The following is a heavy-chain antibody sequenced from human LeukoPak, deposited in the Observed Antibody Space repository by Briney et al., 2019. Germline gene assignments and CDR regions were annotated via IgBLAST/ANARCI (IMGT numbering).Heavy chain of an antibody. J-gene: IGHJ4*02. Sequence: SETLSLTCAVYGGSFSGYYWSWLRQPPGKGLEGIGEINHSGTTDYNPSLKSRVTISVDTSKNQFSLKLSSVTAADTAVYYCARGWITFGGVITNWGQGTLVTVSS. V-gene: IGHV4-34*01. D-gene: IGHD3-16*02. CDR2: INHSGTT. CDR3: ARGWITFGGVITN. CDR1: GGSFSGYY.